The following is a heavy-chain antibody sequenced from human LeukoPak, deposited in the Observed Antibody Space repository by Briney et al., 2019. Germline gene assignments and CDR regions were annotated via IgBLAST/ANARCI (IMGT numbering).Heavy chain of an antibody. Sequence: SETLSLTCTVSGGSVSSDNYYWTWIRQPPGKGLEWFGYISYSGRATYNPSLKSRVTMSIDTSKNHFSLKLSSLTAADTAVYYCARDFCSSTSCHFDYWGQGTLVSVSS. CDR1: GGSVSSDNYY. V-gene: IGHV4-61*03. CDR2: ISYSGRA. D-gene: IGHD2-2*01. CDR3: ARDFCSSTSCHFDY. J-gene: IGHJ4*02.